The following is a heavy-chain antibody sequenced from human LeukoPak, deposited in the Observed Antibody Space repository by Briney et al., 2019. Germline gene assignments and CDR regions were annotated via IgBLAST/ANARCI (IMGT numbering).Heavy chain of an antibody. CDR1: GGSISSGGYY. D-gene: IGHD6-13*01. Sequence: PSETLSLTCTVSGGSISSGGYYWSWIRQHPGKGLEWIGYIYYSGSTYYNPSLKGRVTISVDTSKNQFSLKLSSVTAADTAVYYCASRIAAAGTIDYWGQGTLVTVSS. CDR2: IYYSGST. J-gene: IGHJ4*02. V-gene: IGHV4-31*03. CDR3: ASRIAAAGTIDY.